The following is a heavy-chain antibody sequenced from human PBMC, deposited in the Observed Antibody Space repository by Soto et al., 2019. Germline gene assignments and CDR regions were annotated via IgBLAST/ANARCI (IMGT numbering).Heavy chain of an antibody. Sequence: ASVKVSCKASGYTFTSYGISWVRQAPGQGLEWMGWISAYNGNTNYAQKLQGRVTMTTDTSTSTAYMELRSLRSDDTAVYYCARVSQQQLVLSPPLSWGQGTLVTVSS. CDR3: ARVSQQQLVLSPPLS. D-gene: IGHD6-13*01. V-gene: IGHV1-18*01. CDR1: GYTFTSYG. CDR2: ISAYNGNT. J-gene: IGHJ4*01.